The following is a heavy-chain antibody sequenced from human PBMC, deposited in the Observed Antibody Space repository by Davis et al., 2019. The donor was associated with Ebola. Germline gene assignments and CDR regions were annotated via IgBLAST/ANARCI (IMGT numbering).Heavy chain of an antibody. CDR3: ASTKYYYDSSGYDY. CDR1: GFTFSSYW. D-gene: IGHD3-22*01. V-gene: IGHV3-7*01. J-gene: IGHJ4*02. CDR2: IKQDGSEK. Sequence: GESLKISCAASGFTFSSYWMSWVRQAPGKGLEWVANIKQDGSEKYYVDSVKGRFTISRDNAKNSLYLQMNSLRAEDTAVYYCASTKYYYDSSGYDYWGQGTLVTVSS.